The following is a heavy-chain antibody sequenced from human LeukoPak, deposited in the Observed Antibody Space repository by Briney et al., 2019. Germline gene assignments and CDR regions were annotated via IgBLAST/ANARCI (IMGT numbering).Heavy chain of an antibody. CDR1: GYTFTDYY. V-gene: IGHV1-2*02. Sequence: ASVKVSCKASGYTFTDYYMHWVRQAPGQGLEWMGWINSNSGGTKYAQKFQGRVTMTRDTSISTVYMELSGLRSDDTAVYLCAREETVAAGRVGRFDPWGQGSLVTVSS. CDR3: AREETVAAGRVGRFDP. J-gene: IGHJ5*02. CDR2: INSNSGGT. D-gene: IGHD6-13*01.